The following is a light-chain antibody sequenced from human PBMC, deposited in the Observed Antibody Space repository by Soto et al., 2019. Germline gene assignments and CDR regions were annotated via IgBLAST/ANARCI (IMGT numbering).Light chain of an antibody. CDR3: QQYNNWPQT. V-gene: IGKV3-15*01. CDR2: DAS. CDR1: QSLRSS. Sequence: ETMMTQSPETLSLSLGERATLSCRASQSLRSSLAWYQQKPGQAPRLLIYDASTRATGIPARFSGSGSGTDFTLTISGLQSEDFAVYYCQQYNNWPQTFGQGTKVDIK. J-gene: IGKJ1*01.